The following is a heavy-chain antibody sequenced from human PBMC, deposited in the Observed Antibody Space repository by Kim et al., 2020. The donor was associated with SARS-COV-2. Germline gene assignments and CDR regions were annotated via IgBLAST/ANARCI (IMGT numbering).Heavy chain of an antibody. V-gene: IGHV1-8*01. Sequence: ASVKVSCKASGYTFTSYDINWVRQATGQGLEWMGWMNPNRGNTGYAQKFQGRVTMTRNTSISTAYMELSSLRSEDTAVYYCARGRQLRYFDWLSSTYNWFDPWGQGTLVTVSS. CDR2: MNPNRGNT. D-gene: IGHD3-9*01. J-gene: IGHJ5*02. CDR3: ARGRQLRYFDWLSSTYNWFDP. CDR1: GYTFTSYD.